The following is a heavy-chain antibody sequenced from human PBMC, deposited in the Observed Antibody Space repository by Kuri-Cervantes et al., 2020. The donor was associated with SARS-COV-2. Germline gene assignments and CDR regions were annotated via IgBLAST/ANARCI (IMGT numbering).Heavy chain of an antibody. CDR1: GFTFSSYA. V-gene: IGHV3-23*01. CDR2: ISGSGGST. D-gene: IGHD3-10*01. CDR3: AKDLSPSGRSYYYYMDV. J-gene: IGHJ6*03. Sequence: ETLSLTCAASGFTFSSYAMSWVRQAPGKGLEWVSAISGSGGSTYYADSVKGRFTISRDNSKNTLYLQMNSLRAEDTAVYYCAKDLSPSGRSYYYYMDVWGKGTTVTVSS.